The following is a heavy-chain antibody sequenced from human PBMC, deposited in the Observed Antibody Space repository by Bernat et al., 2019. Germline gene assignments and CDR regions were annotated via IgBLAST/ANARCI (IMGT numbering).Heavy chain of an antibody. J-gene: IGHJ6*03. Sequence: QVQLVESGGGVVQPGRSLRLSCAASGFTFSSYGMHWVRQAPGKGLEWVAVIWYDGSNKYYADSVKGRFTISRDNSKNTLYLQMNSLRAEDTAVYYCAKIAAADHYYYYMDVWGKGTTVTVSS. V-gene: IGHV3-33*06. CDR1: GFTFSSYG. CDR2: IWYDGSNK. D-gene: IGHD6-13*01. CDR3: AKIAAADHYYYYMDV.